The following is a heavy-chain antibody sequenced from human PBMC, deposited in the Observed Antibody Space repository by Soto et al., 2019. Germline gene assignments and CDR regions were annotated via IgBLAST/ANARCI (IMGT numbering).Heavy chain of an antibody. CDR3: ARRSDSSGNAIDY. CDR1: GGRFSSYA. D-gene: IGHD3-22*01. CDR2: IIPIFGTA. V-gene: IGHV1-69*13. J-gene: IGHJ4*02. Sequence: VASVKLSCTASGGRFSSYAISWVRQAPGQGLEWMGGIIPIFGTANYAQKFQGRVTITADESTSTAYMELSSLRSEDTAVYYCARRSDSSGNAIDYWGQGTLVTVPQ.